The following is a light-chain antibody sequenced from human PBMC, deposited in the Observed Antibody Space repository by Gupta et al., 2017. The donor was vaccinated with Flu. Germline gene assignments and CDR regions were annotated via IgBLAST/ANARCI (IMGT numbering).Light chain of an antibody. V-gene: IGLV3-1*01. J-gene: IGLJ2*01. Sequence: SYELTQPPSVSVSPGQPASITCSGDKLEDKYACWYHQKPGQSPLLVIYQDTKRPSGIPERFSGSNSGNTATLTISGIQAMDEADYYCQAWDSSTGVFGGGTKLTVL. CDR3: QAWDSSTGV. CDR2: QDT. CDR1: KLEDKY.